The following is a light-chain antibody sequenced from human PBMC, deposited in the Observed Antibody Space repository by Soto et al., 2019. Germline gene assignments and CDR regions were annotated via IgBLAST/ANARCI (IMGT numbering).Light chain of an antibody. Sequence: QSVLTQPPSVSGAPGQRVTISCTGSRSNIGAGYDVHWYQQLPGTAHKLLIYGNSNRPSGVPDRFSGSKSGTSASLAITGLQAEDEADYYCQSYDSSLSGYVFGTGTQLTVL. J-gene: IGLJ1*01. CDR1: RSNIGAGYD. CDR3: QSYDSSLSGYV. CDR2: GNS. V-gene: IGLV1-40*01.